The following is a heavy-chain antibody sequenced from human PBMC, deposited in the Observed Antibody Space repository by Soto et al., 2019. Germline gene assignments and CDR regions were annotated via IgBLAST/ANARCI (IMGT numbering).Heavy chain of an antibody. Sequence: QVQLQESGPGLVKPSQTLSLTCTVSGGSISSGDYYWSWIRQPPGKGLEWIGYIYYSGSTYYNPSLKSRVTISVDTSKNQFSLKLSSVTAADTAVYYCARDQKMHYYDSSGSTGFDYWGQGTLVTVSS. D-gene: IGHD3-22*01. V-gene: IGHV4-30-4*01. CDR3: ARDQKMHYYDSSGSTGFDY. CDR1: GGSISSGDYY. J-gene: IGHJ4*02. CDR2: IYYSGST.